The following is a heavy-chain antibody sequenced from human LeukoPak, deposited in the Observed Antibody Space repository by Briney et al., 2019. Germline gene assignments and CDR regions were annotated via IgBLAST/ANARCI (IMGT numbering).Heavy chain of an antibody. Sequence: VRQXXGXXLEWVXXXXXXGXNXYYADSGKGRFTIVRDNSKNMMELQKKRLRDEDTAVYYCARGGALRLGELSLYQVEEEESIRATWGQGTLVTVSS. V-gene: IGHV3-30*04. J-gene: IGHJ4*02. D-gene: IGHD3-16*02. CDR3: ARGGALRLGELSLYQVEEEESIRAT. CDR2: XXXXGXNX.